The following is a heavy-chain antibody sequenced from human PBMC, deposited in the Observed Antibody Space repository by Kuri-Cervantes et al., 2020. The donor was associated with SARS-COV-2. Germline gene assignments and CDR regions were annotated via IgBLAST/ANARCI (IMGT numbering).Heavy chain of an antibody. D-gene: IGHD1-26*01. CDR1: GFTFSSYG. Sequence: GESLKISCAASGFTFSSYGMHWVRQAPGKGLEWVAVISYDGSNKYYADSVKGRFTISRDNSKNSLYLQMNSLRAEDTAVYYCASERVGASDYWGQGTLVTVSS. J-gene: IGHJ4*02. CDR2: ISYDGSNK. V-gene: IGHV3-30*03. CDR3: ASERVGASDY.